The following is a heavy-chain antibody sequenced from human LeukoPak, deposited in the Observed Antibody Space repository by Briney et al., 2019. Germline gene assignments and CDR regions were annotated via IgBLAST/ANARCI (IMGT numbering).Heavy chain of an antibody. CDR1: GFNFSSYW. D-gene: IGHD3-10*01. V-gene: IGHV3-7*01. CDR3: ARDLRGSGSYCAY. CDR2: IRQDGSEK. J-gene: IGHJ4*02. Sequence: GGSLRLSCAASGFNFSSYWMSWVRQAPGKGLEWVANIRQDGSEKYYVDSVKGRFTISRDNAKNSLYLQMNSLRAEDTAVYYCARDLRGSGSYCAYWGQGTLVTVSS.